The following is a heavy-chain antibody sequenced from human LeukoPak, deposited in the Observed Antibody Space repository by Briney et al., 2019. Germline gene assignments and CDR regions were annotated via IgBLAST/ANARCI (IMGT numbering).Heavy chain of an antibody. Sequence: SVKVSCKASGGTFSSYAISWVRQAPGQGLEWMGGIIPIFGTANYAQKFQGRVTITADKSTSTAYMELSSLRSEDTAVYYCAREDNVVVVAATRYSGWFDPWGQGTLVTVSS. CDR2: IIPIFGTA. CDR3: AREDNVVVVAATRYSGWFDP. V-gene: IGHV1-69*06. D-gene: IGHD2-15*01. J-gene: IGHJ5*02. CDR1: GGTFSSYA.